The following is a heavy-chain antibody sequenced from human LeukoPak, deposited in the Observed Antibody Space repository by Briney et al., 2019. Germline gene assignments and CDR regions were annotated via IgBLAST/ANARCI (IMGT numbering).Heavy chain of an antibody. V-gene: IGHV4-4*07. J-gene: IGHJ4*02. Sequence: SETLSLTCTVSGGSINSYYSSWIRQPAGKGLEWIGRIYSSGSTDYNPSLKSRVSMSVDTSKSQFSLKLSSVTAADTAVYYCARSVSWYSCFDSWGQGTLVTVSS. CDR2: IYSSGST. CDR1: GGSINSYY. D-gene: IGHD6-13*01. CDR3: ARSVSWYSCFDS.